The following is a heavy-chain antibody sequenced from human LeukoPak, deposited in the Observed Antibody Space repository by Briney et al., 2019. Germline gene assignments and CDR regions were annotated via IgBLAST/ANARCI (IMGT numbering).Heavy chain of an antibody. J-gene: IGHJ4*02. D-gene: IGHD2-2*01. CDR1: GFTFSGSA. Sequence: PGGSLRLSCAASGFTFSGSAMHWVRQASGKGLEWVGRIRSKANSYATAYAASVKGRFTISRDDSKNTAYLRMNSLKTEDTAVYYCTRLYCSSTSCYLRDWGQGTLVTVSS. CDR3: TRLYCSSTSCYLRD. V-gene: IGHV3-73*01. CDR2: IRSKANSYAT.